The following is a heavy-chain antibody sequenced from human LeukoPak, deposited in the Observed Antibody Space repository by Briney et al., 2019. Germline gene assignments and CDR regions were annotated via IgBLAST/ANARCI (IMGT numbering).Heavy chain of an antibody. CDR3: ATDGAGFDT. V-gene: IGHV3-11*01. CDR1: GFTFNDYY. J-gene: IGHJ5*02. CDR2: INIGGTST. Sequence: GGSLRLSCAASGFTFNDYYMSWIRQAPGKGLEWFSYINIGGTSTHYADSVKGRFTISRDNAKKSLYLEMNNLRAEDTAVYYCATDGAGFDTWGQGVLVTVSS.